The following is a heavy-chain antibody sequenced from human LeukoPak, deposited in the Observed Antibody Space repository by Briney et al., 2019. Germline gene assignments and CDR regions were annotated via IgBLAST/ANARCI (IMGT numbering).Heavy chain of an antibody. Sequence: GGSLRLSCTASGFTFGDYGMSWVRQAPGKGLEWVGFIRSKTYGGTPGYAASVKDRFTISRDDSKSIAYLQMSSLKTEDTAVYLCTRVPPNKSMGPSFDYWGQGTLVTVSS. V-gene: IGHV3-49*04. J-gene: IGHJ4*02. CDR1: GFTFGDYG. CDR2: IRSKTYGGTP. CDR3: TRVPPNKSMGPSFDY. D-gene: IGHD2/OR15-2a*01.